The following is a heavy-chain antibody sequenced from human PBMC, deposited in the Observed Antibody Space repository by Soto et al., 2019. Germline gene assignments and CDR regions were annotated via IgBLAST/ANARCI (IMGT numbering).Heavy chain of an antibody. J-gene: IGHJ5*02. Sequence: QVQLQESGPALVKPSQTLSLTCTVSGGSISSGGYYWSWIRQHPGKGLECIGYIYYSGSAYYNPSLKSRXXIXVXXSKNQFSLKLSSVTAADTAVYFCARWVVTVNWFDPWGQGTLVTVSS. CDR3: ARWVVTVNWFDP. CDR2: IYYSGSA. CDR1: GGSISSGGYY. D-gene: IGHD2-15*01. V-gene: IGHV4-31*03.